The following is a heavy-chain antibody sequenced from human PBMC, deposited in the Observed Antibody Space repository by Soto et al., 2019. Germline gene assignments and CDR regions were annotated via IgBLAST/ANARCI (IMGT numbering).Heavy chain of an antibody. CDR2: IYYSGST. CDR3: ARLTDDSSGYYYIDY. J-gene: IGHJ4*02. CDR1: GGSISSSSYH. D-gene: IGHD3-22*01. V-gene: IGHV4-39*01. Sequence: QLQLQESGPGLVKPSETLSLTCTVSGGSISSSSYHWGWIRQPPGKALERIGSIYYSGSTYYNPTLASRGTISVDTSKNLCAHMLSSVTAADTAVYYCARLTDDSSGYYYIDYWGQGALVAVSS.